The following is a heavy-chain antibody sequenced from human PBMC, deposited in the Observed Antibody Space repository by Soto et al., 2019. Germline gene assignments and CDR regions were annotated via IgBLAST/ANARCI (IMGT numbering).Heavy chain of an antibody. CDR1: GGSISSINW. J-gene: IGHJ6*02. Sequence: PSLTCAFSGGSISSINWWSWVRQPPGKGLEWIGEIYHSGSTNYNPSLKSRVTISVDKSKNQFSLKLSSVTAADTAVYYCARRTSTGYSSSWPPDYYYYYGMDVWGQGTTVTVSS. CDR3: ARRTSTGYSSSWPPDYYYYYGMDV. CDR2: IYHSGST. D-gene: IGHD6-13*01. V-gene: IGHV4-4*02.